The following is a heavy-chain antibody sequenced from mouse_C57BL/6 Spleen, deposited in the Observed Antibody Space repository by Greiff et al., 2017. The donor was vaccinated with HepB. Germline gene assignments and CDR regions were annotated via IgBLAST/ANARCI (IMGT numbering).Heavy chain of an antibody. CDR1: GYAFSSSW. Sequence: QVQLQQSGPELVKPGASVKISCKASGYAFSSSWMNWVKQRPGKGLEWIGRIYPGDGDTNYNGKFKGKATLTADKSSSTAYMQLSSLTSEDSAVYFCAEGIDYDVEYFDSWGQDTTLTDSS. CDR3: AEGIDYDVEYFDS. D-gene: IGHD2-4*01. V-gene: IGHV1-82*01. J-gene: IGHJ2*01. CDR2: IYPGDGDT.